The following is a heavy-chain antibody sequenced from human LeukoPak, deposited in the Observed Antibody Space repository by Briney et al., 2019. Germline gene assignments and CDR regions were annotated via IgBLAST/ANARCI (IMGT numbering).Heavy chain of an antibody. CDR1: GGTFSSYA. CDR2: IIPIFGIA. Sequence: HGASVKVSCKASGGTFSSYAISWVRQAPGQGLEWMGRIIPIFGIANYAQKFQGRVTITADKSTSTAYMELSSLRSEDTAVYYCAQDQSGLMHYWGQGTLVTVSS. D-gene: IGHD2-21*01. J-gene: IGHJ4*02. CDR3: AQDQSGLMHY. V-gene: IGHV1-69*04.